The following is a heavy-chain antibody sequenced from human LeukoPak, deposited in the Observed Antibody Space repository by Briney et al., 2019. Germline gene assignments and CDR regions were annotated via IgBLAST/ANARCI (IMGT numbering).Heavy chain of an antibody. D-gene: IGHD3-22*01. CDR2: ISSSGSTI. V-gene: IGHV3-11*01. J-gene: IGHJ4*02. Sequence: GGSLRLSCAASGFTFSDYYMSWIRQAPGKGLEWVSYISSSGSTIYYADSVKGRFTISRDNAKNPLYLQMNSLRAEDTAVYYCARDDTDYYDSSGYYWGQGTLVTVSS. CDR1: GFTFSDYY. CDR3: ARDDTDYYDSSGYY.